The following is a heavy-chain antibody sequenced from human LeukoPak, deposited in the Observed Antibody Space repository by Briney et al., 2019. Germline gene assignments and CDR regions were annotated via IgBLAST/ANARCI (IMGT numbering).Heavy chain of an antibody. Sequence: SETLSLTCAVYGGSFSGHYWSWIRQPPGKGLEWIGEMNHSGSTNYNPSLKSRVTISVDTSKNQFSLKLSSVTAADTAVYYCAGHGLVSDYFDYWGQGTLVTVSS. J-gene: IGHJ4*02. CDR2: MNHSGST. CDR3: AGHGLVSDYFDY. V-gene: IGHV4-34*01. CDR1: GGSFSGHY. D-gene: IGHD3/OR15-3a*01.